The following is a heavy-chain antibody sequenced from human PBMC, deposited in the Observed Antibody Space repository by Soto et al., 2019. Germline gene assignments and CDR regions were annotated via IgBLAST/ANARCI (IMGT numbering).Heavy chain of an antibody. D-gene: IGHD1-1*01. CDR1: GLTISGKKY. J-gene: IGHJ3*01. V-gene: IGHV3-53*01. CDR2: LYDVDGS. CDR3: ATWHEREHAFDV. Sequence: DVQLVESGGGLIQPGESLRLSCAAFGLTISGKKYVAWVRQAPGKGLEWVSALYDVDGSFYADSVTGRFTTSSDSSKTTVYLQMNDLRPDNTAVYYCATWHEREHAFDVWGQGKTVTISS.